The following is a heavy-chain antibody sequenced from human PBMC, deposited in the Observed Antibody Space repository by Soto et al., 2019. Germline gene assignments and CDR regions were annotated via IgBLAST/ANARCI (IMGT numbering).Heavy chain of an antibody. V-gene: IGHV3-15*01. CDR2: IKSKTDGGTT. J-gene: IGHJ4*02. Sequence: GGSLRLSCAASGFTFSNAWMSWVRQAPGKGLEWVGRIKSKTDGGTTDYAAPVKGRFTISRDDSKNTLYLQMNSLKTEDTAVYYCTTDNSWFGELFHFDYWGQGTLVTVSS. CDR3: TTDNSWFGELFHFDY. CDR1: GFTFSNAW. D-gene: IGHD3-10*01.